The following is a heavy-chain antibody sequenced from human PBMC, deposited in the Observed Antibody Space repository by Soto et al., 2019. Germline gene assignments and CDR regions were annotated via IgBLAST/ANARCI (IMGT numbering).Heavy chain of an antibody. CDR1: GFPFSSLP. CDR2: ISYDGNNR. J-gene: IGHJ4*02. D-gene: IGHD4-4*01. Sequence: GGSLRLSCAASGFPFSSLPMHWVRQAPGKGLEWVAVISYDGNNRYYADSVKGRFTISRDNSKNTLYLQMNCLTEDTAMYYCGRDLDDYRNKGIKYWGQGTLVTVSS. V-gene: IGHV3-30-3*01. CDR3: GRDLDDYRNKGIKY.